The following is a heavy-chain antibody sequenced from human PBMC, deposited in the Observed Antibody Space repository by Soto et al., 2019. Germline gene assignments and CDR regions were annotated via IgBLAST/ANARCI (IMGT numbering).Heavy chain of an antibody. Sequence: EVQLVESGGGLVQPGGSLRLSCAASGFTFSSYWMSWVRQAPGKGLEWVANIKQDGSEKYYVDSVKGRFTISRDNAKNSLYLQMNSLRAEDTAVYYCVRGKGGPFWSASYYYYYMDVWGKGTTVTVSS. CDR2: IKQDGSEK. D-gene: IGHD3-3*01. V-gene: IGHV3-7*01. CDR3: VRGKGGPFWSASYYYYYMDV. J-gene: IGHJ6*03. CDR1: GFTFSSYW.